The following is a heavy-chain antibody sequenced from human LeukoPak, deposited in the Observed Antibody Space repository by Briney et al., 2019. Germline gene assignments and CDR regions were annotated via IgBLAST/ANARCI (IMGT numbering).Heavy chain of an antibody. D-gene: IGHD3-16*01. CDR2: IYYSGST. Sequence: SETPSLTCTVPGGSISSYYWSWIRQPPGKGLEWIGYIYYSGSTNYNPSLKSRVTISVDTSKNQFSLKLSSVTAADTAVYYCARETSQKGAHYMDVWGKGTTVTISS. CDR1: GGSISSYY. V-gene: IGHV4-59*01. J-gene: IGHJ6*03. CDR3: ARETSQKGAHYMDV.